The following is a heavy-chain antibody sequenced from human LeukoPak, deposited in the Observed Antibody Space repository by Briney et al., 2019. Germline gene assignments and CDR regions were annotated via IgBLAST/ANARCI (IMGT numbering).Heavy chain of an antibody. Sequence: GGSLRLSCAASGFTLSSYGMSWVRQAPGKGLEWVSGISYSAGTTYYADSVRGRFTISRDNSKNTLYLQMNSLRAEDTAVYYCARRYSYCTSTSCYDFYYMDVWGKGTTVTISS. CDR3: ARRYSYCTSTSCYDFYYMDV. CDR2: ISYSAGTT. CDR1: GFTLSSYG. D-gene: IGHD2-2*01. V-gene: IGHV3-23*01. J-gene: IGHJ6*03.